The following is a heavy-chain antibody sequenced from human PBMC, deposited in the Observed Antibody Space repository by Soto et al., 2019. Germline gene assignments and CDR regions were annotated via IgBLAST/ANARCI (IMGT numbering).Heavy chain of an antibody. CDR2: AHYSGST. J-gene: IGHJ6*02. V-gene: IGHV4-59*01. D-gene: IGHD3-3*01. Sequence: SETLSLTCTVSGDSISSYSCSWIRQPPGKGLEWIGYAHYSGSTNCNPSLKSRVTMSVDTSKNQFSLKMSSVTAADTAVYYCASSRFFGGIYYGMDVWGQGTTVTVSS. CDR1: GDSISSYS. CDR3: ASSRFFGGIYYGMDV.